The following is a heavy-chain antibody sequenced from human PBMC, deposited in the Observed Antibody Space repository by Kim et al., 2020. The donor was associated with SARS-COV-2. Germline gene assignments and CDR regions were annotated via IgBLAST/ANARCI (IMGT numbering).Heavy chain of an antibody. CDR2: IKQDGSEK. Sequence: GGSLRLSCAASGFTFSSYWMSWVRQAPGKGLEWVANIKQDGSEKYYVDSVKGRFTISRDNAKNSLYLQMNSLRAEDTAVYYCARKRGSYSYGYRVESFDYWGQGTLVNVSS. CDR3: ARKRGSYSYGYRVESFDY. J-gene: IGHJ4*02. D-gene: IGHD5-18*01. V-gene: IGHV3-7*01. CDR1: GFTFSSYW.